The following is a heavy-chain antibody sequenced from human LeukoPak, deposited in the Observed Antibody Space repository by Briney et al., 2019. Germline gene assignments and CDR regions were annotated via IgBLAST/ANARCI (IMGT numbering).Heavy chain of an antibody. Sequence: TSETLSLTCTVSGGSISSGDYYWSWIRQPPGKGLEWIGYIYYSGSTYYNPSLKSRVTISVDTSKNQFSLKLSSVTAADTAVYYCARDIGPGWYYYDSSGYNYWGQGTLVTVSS. CDR3: ARDIGPGWYYYDSSGYNY. CDR2: IYYSGST. J-gene: IGHJ4*02. D-gene: IGHD3-22*01. V-gene: IGHV4-30-4*01. CDR1: GGSISSGDYY.